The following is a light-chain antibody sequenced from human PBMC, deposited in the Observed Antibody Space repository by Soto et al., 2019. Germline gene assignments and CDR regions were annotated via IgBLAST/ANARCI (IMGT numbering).Light chain of an antibody. Sequence: SYELTQPPSVSVAPGQTARITCEGNNIGGQSVHWYQLKAGQAPALVVFDDNSRPSGIPDRFSGSNSGNTASLTISRVEAGDEADYFCQVWHRNTAAIVFGRGTKLTVL. J-gene: IGLJ2*01. V-gene: IGLV3-21*02. CDR3: QVWHRNTAAIV. CDR1: NIGGQS. CDR2: DDN.